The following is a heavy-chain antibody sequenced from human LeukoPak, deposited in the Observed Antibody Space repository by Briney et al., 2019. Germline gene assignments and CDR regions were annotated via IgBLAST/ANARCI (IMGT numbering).Heavy chain of an antibody. J-gene: IGHJ5*02. V-gene: IGHV1-18*01. CDR1: GYRFTTYG. CDR2: INTYNANT. CDR3: ARDSLWFDP. Sequence: GASVKVSCKASGYRFTTYGISWVRQAPGQGLEWMGWINTYNANTNYAQKVQDRVTMTADTSTSTAYMELRSLRSDDTAVYYCARDSLWFDPWGQGTLVTVSS.